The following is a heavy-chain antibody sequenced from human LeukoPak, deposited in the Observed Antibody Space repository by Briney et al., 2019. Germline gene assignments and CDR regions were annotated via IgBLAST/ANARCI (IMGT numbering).Heavy chain of an antibody. D-gene: IGHD6-13*01. J-gene: IGHJ3*02. Sequence: SETLSLTCTVSGGSISSSSYYWGWIRQPPGKGLEWIGSIYYSGSTYYNPSLKSRVTISVDTSKNQFSLKLSSVTAADTAVYYCARAYSSSWYRGGDAFDIWGQGTMVTVSS. CDR2: IYYSGST. CDR1: GGSISSSSYY. CDR3: ARAYSSSWYRGGDAFDI. V-gene: IGHV4-39*07.